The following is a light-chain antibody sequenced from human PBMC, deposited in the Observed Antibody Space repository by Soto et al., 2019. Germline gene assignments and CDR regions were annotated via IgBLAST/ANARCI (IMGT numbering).Light chain of an antibody. CDR3: CSYADIYTA. J-gene: IGLJ2*01. CDR2: DVT. Sequence: QSALTQPRSVSGSPGQSVTISCTGTSSDVGRFNYVSWYQQHPGKAPKLIIYDVTERPSGVPDRFSASKSGNTASLTISGLQIEDEADHFCCSYADIYTAFCGGTKVTVL. CDR1: SSDVGRFNY. V-gene: IGLV2-11*01.